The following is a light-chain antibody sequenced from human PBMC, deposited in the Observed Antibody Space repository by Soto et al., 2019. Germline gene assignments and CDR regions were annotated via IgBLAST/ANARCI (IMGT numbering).Light chain of an antibody. CDR3: SSYTSSSTLYV. Sequence: QSALTQPASVSGSPGQSITISCTGTSSDVGGYNYVSWYQQHPGKAPKLMIYEVSNRPSGVSNRFSGCKSGNTASLTISGLQAEDEADYYCSSYTSSSTLYVFGPGTKLTVL. V-gene: IGLV2-14*01. J-gene: IGLJ1*01. CDR2: EVS. CDR1: SSDVGGYNY.